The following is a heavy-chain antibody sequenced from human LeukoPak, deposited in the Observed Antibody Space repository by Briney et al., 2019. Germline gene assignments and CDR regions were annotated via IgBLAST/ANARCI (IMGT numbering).Heavy chain of an antibody. CDR3: AKVMSGYSYGRCDS. V-gene: IGHV3-30-3*01. D-gene: IGHD5-18*01. Sequence: GGSLRLSCAASGFTFSSYAMHWVRQAPGKGLEWVAVISYDGSNKYYADSVKGRFTISRDNSKNTLYLQMNSLRAEDTAVYYCAKVMSGYSYGRCDSWGQGTLVTVSS. CDR2: ISYDGSNK. J-gene: IGHJ4*02. CDR1: GFTFSSYA.